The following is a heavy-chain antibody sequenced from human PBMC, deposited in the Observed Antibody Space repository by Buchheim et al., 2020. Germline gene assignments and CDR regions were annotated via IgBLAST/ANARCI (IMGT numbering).Heavy chain of an antibody. Sequence: QVQLQESGPGLVKPSQTLSLTCVVSGDFISRGGYSWTWIRQAPGKGLEWIGYIYYSGSAYYSPSLKSRVTMSVNTSDNHLSLRLASVTSADTAIYFCARDPGGHGYDSWGQG. D-gene: IGHD3-16*01. V-gene: IGHV4-30-4*07. CDR1: GDFISRGGYS. J-gene: IGHJ5*01. CDR2: IYYSGSA. CDR3: ARDPGGHGYDS.